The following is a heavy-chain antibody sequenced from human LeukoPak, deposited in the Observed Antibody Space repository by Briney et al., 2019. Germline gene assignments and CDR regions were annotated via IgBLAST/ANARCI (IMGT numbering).Heavy chain of an antibody. CDR1: GLSLNTHAVV. CDR3: VHRTSVTSVDH. V-gene: IGHV2-5*02. Sequence: SGPTLVNPTQTLTLTCTFSGLSLNTHAVVVGWVRQLPGQALEWLTFIYGDDDKRYSPSLESRLTITKDTSKNQVVLTMTDMDYVDTATYYCVHRTSVTSVDHWGQGTLVTVSS. D-gene: IGHD4-17*01. CDR2: IYGDDDK. J-gene: IGHJ4*02.